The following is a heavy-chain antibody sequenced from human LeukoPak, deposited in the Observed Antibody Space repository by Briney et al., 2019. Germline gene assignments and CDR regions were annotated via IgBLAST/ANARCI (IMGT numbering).Heavy chain of an antibody. CDR3: ARGLSIAVAGKFPVGY. J-gene: IGHJ4*02. V-gene: IGHV1-3*01. CDR1: GYTFTSYA. Sequence: GASVKVSYKASGYTFTSYAMHWVRQAPGQRLEWMGWINAGNGNTKYSQKFQGRVTITRDTSASTAYMELSSLRSEDTAVYYCARGLSIAVAGKFPVGYWGQGTLVTVSS. D-gene: IGHD6-19*01. CDR2: INAGNGNT.